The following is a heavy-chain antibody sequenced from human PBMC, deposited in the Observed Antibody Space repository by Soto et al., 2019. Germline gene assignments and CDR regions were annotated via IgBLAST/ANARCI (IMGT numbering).Heavy chain of an antibody. V-gene: IGHV4-59*01. J-gene: IGHJ4*02. Sequence: SETLSLTCTVSGGSISSYYWSWIRQPPGKGLEWIGYIYYSGSTNYNPSLKSRVTISVDTSKNQFSLKLSSVTAADTAVYYCARNYYDSSGYYYERYYFDYWGQGTLVTVS. CDR1: GGSISSYY. D-gene: IGHD3-22*01. CDR2: IYYSGST. CDR3: ARNYYDSSGYYYERYYFDY.